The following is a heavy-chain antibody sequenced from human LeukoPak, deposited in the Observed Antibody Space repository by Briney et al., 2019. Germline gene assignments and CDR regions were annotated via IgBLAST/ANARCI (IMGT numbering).Heavy chain of an antibody. Sequence: RASVKVSCKASGYTFTGNYIHWERQAPGPGLGWMGWINPNTGDTNYAQKFQGRVTMTRDTSISTAYMELSRLRSDDTSVYYCARNGAAMVKLTILYYYMDVWGKGATVTISS. CDR2: INPNTGDT. CDR1: GYTFTGNY. CDR3: ARNGAAMVKLTILYYYMDV. V-gene: IGHV1-2*02. D-gene: IGHD5-18*01. J-gene: IGHJ6*03.